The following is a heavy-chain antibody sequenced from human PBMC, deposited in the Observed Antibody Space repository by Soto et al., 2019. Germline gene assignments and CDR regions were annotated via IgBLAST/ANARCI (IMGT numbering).Heavy chain of an antibody. CDR1: GFTFTSSA. J-gene: IGHJ3*02. V-gene: IGHV1-58*01. Sequence: SVKVSCKASGFTFTSSAVQWVRQARGQRLEWIGWIVVGSGNTNYAQKFQERVTITRDMSTSTAYMELSSLRSEDTAVYYCAARNWNDGRNDAFDIWGQGXMVTV. CDR3: AARNWNDGRNDAFDI. CDR2: IVVGSGNT. D-gene: IGHD1-20*01.